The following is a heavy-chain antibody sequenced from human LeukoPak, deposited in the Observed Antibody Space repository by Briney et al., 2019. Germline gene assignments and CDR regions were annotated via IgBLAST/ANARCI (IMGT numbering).Heavy chain of an antibody. V-gene: IGHV1-18*01. CDR3: GRELNKSFRGVTPEGSDY. CDR1: GYTFISYG. CDR2: INTYNGYT. D-gene: IGHD4-23*01. Sequence: ASVKVSCKASGYTFISYGISWVRQAPGQGLEWMGWINTYNGYTNYAQKFQGRVTMTTDKSTRTAYMELGSLRSDDTAVYYCGRELNKSFRGVTPEGSDYWGQGTLVTVSS. J-gene: IGHJ4*02.